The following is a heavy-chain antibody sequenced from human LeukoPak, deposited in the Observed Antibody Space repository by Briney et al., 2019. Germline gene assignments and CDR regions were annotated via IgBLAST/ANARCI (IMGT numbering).Heavy chain of an antibody. J-gene: IGHJ6*02. CDR1: GGFFTDFG. D-gene: IGHD1-26*01. Sequence: SVKVSCKAFGGFFTDFGLSWVRQAPGQGLEWMGRVIPALGVPNYAQKFQGRVTITADTHTSAAYMELSSLTSEDTAVYCCPADSGDDYYYAMDVWGQGTTVTVSS. V-gene: IGHV1-69*04. CDR3: PADSGDDYYYAMDV. CDR2: VIPALGVP.